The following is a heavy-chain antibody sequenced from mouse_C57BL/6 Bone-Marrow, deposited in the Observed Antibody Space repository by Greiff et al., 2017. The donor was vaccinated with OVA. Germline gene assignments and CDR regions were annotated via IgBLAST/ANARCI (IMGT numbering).Heavy chain of an antibody. CDR2: IDPENGDT. CDR3: TSYGNFDY. V-gene: IGHV14-4*01. D-gene: IGHD2-1*01. J-gene: IGHJ2*01. CDR1: GFNFKDYY. Sequence: EVKLQESGAELVRPGASVKLSCTASGFNFKDYYMHWVKQRPEQGLEWIGWIDPENGDTEYASKFQGKATITADTSSNTAYLQLSSLTSEDTAVYYCTSYGNFDYWGQGTTLTVSS.